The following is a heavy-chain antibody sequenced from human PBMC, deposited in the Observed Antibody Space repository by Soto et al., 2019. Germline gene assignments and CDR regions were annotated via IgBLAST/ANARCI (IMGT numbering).Heavy chain of an antibody. J-gene: IGHJ4*02. D-gene: IGHD6-13*01. CDR1: GFTFNMHG. CDR2: IWYDGTNT. CDR3: ARDANLGVTSSWFFDS. V-gene: IGHV3-33*01. Sequence: GGSLRLSCAASGFTFNMHGMHWVRLAPGRGPEWVAVIWYDGTNTYYADSVKGRFTISRDNAGNTLYLQMNNLRAEDTALYFCARDANLGVTSSWFFDSWGQGTRVTVSS.